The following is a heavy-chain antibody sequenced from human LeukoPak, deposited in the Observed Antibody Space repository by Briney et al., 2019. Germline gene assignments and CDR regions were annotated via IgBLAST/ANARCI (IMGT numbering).Heavy chain of an antibody. D-gene: IGHD3-22*01. CDR1: GYGFTSYW. J-gene: IGHJ3*02. CDR2: IYPGDSDT. CDR3: ARLYNYYDSSGSKNDAFDI. V-gene: IGHV5-51*01. Sequence: GESLKISCKGSGYGFTSYWIGWVRQMPGKGLEWMGIIYPGDSDTRYSPSFQGQVTISADKSISTAYLQWSSLKASDTAMCYCARLYNYYDSSGSKNDAFDIWGQGTMVTVSS.